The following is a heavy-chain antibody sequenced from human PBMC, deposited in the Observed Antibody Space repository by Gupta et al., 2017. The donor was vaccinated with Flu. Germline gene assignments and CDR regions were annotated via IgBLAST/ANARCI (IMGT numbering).Heavy chain of an antibody. D-gene: IGHD4-17*01. V-gene: IGHV3-33*01. J-gene: IGHJ3*02. CDR2: IWNDGAKK. CDR3: ARSNYGDYSGHDAFDI. Sequence: QVHLVESGGGVVQPGRSLRLSCAAAALGNFGMHWVRQAPGKGLEWVAVIWNDGAKKYYVDSVKGRFTISRDNSKKTLYLEMNSLRVEDTAMYYCARSNYGDYSGHDAFDIWGQGTLVTVSS. CDR1: ALGNFG.